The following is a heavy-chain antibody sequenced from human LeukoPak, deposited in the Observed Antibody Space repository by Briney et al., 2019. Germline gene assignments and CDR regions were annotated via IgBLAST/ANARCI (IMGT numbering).Heavy chain of an antibody. D-gene: IGHD6-13*01. V-gene: IGHV4-34*01. CDR1: GGSFSGYY. J-gene: IGHJ6*02. CDR2: INHSGST. Sequence: SETLSLTCAVYGGSFSGYYWSWIRQPPGKGLEWIGEINHSGSTNYNPSLKSRVTISVDTSKSQFSLKLSSVTAADTAVYYCARGISYSSSWSPGQYYYYGMDVWGQGTTVTVSS. CDR3: ARGISYSSSWSPGQYYYYGMDV.